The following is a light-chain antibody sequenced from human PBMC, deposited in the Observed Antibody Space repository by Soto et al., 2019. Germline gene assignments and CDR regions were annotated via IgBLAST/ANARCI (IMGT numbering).Light chain of an antibody. V-gene: IGLV2-23*02. J-gene: IGLJ1*01. CDR1: SSDVGSYTL. CDR2: EVS. Sequence: QSALTQPASVSGSPGQSITISCTGTSSDVGSYTLVSWYQQHPGKAPKLMIYEVSKRPSGVSNRFSGSKSGNTASLTISGLQAEDDADYYCCSYAGSSTYVFGTGTKLTVL. CDR3: CSYAGSSTYV.